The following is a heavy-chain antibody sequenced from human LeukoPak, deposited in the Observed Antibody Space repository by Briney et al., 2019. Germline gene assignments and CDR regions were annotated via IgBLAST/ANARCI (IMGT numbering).Heavy chain of an antibody. V-gene: IGHV1-3*03. J-gene: IGHJ6*03. Sequence: ASVKVSCKASGYTFTSYTIHWVRQAPGQRLEWMGWINAGNGNTKYSQELQDRVTITRDTSASTAYMELSSLRSEDMAVYHCARARYETRIWPKSRYDYYHYMDVWGKGTTVTVSS. D-gene: IGHD3-3*01. CDR2: INAGNGNT. CDR1: GYTFTSYT. CDR3: ARARYETRIWPKSRYDYYHYMDV.